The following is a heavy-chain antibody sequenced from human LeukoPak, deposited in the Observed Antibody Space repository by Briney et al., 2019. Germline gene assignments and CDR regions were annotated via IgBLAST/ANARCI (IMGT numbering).Heavy chain of an antibody. J-gene: IGHJ4*02. CDR3: ARGRGSSSPYDY. Sequence: SETLSLTCTVSGGSISSYYWSWIRQPPGKGLEWIGYIYYSGSTNYDPSLKSRVTISVDTSKNQFSLKLSSVTAADTAVYYCARGRGSSSPYDYWGQGTLVTVSS. D-gene: IGHD6-6*01. V-gene: IGHV4-59*01. CDR1: GGSISSYY. CDR2: IYYSGST.